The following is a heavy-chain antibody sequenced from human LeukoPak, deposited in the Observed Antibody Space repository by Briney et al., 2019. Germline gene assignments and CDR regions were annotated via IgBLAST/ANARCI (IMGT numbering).Heavy chain of an antibody. V-gene: IGHV1-69*05. CDR3: ARDPNWGWGGDY. CDR2: IIPIFGTA. J-gene: IGHJ4*02. CDR1: GGTFSSYA. D-gene: IGHD7-27*01. Sequence: GASVKVSCKASGGTFSSYAISWVRQAPGQGLEWMGGIIPIFGTANYAQKFQGRVTITTDESTSTAYMELSSLRSEDTAVYYCARDPNWGWGGDYWGQGTLVTVSS.